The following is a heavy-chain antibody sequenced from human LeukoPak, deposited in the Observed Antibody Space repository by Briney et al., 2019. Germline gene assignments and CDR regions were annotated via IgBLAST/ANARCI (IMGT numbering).Heavy chain of an antibody. D-gene: IGHD3-10*01. J-gene: IGHJ4*02. Sequence: GGSLRLSCAAAGFTVSNAWMSWVRQAPGKGLEWVSRIKSKTDGGTTDYAAPVKGRFSISRDDSKNTLYLQMNSLRAEDTAVYYCAKMGLWFGENGWGQGTQVTVSS. CDR1: GFTVSNAW. CDR2: IKSKTDGGTT. CDR3: AKMGLWFGENG. V-gene: IGHV3-15*01.